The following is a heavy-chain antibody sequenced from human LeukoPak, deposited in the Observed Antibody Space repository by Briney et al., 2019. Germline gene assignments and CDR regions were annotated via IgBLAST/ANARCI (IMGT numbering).Heavy chain of an antibody. V-gene: IGHV4-39*07. CDR3: ARGDRLSPVDY. CDR1: GDSINSITFY. CDR2: VSSGGHT. J-gene: IGHJ4*02. Sequence: SETLSLTCTVSGDSINSITFYWGWVRQPPGKGLEWIASVSSGGHTFYNPSLKSRVTISTDTSKNQFSLKLSSVTAADTAVYYCARGDRLSPVDYWGQGTLVTVSS. D-gene: IGHD2-21*01.